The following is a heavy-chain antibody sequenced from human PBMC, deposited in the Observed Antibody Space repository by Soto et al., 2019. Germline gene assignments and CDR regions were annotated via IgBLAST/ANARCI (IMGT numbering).Heavy chain of an antibody. D-gene: IGHD2-15*01. J-gene: IGHJ4*02. V-gene: IGHV3-30*04. CDR2: ISNDGRGK. Sequence: HPGGSLRLSCAASGFTFTTYAIHWVRRAPGKGLEWVAVISNDGRGKYYADSVKGRFTISRDNSKNTLYLQMNSLRSDDTAVYYCARDQCFGGGRSCYYFDFWGQGTLVTVSS. CDR3: ARDQCFGGGRSCYYFDF. CDR1: GFTFTTYA.